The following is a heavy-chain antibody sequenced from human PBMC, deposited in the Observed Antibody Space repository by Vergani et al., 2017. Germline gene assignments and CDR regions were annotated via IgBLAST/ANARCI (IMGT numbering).Heavy chain of an antibody. D-gene: IGHD6-19*01. V-gene: IGHV3-30*02. CDR3: VRDTVTGSLYFDY. Sequence: QVQLVESGGGVVQPGGSLRLSCGASGFTFSNYGMHWVRQAPGKGLEWVTFIRYDGSNTYYEDSVKGRFTISRDNSKNTLFLQMNSLRPEDTAVYYCVRDTVTGSLYFDYWGQGTLVTVSS. CDR2: IRYDGSNT. CDR1: GFTFSNYG. J-gene: IGHJ4*02.